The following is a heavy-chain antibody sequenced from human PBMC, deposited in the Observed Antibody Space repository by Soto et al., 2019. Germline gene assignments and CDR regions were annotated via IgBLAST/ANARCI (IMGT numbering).Heavy chain of an antibody. V-gene: IGHV1-69*01. D-gene: IGHD5-12*01. CDR2: IIPIFGKA. Sequence: QVQLVQSGAEVKKPGSSVKVSCKASGGTFSSYAISWVRQAPGQGLEWMGGIIPIFGKANYAQKFQGRVTITADESTSTAYMELSSLRSEDTAVYYCARDGGIVATIDGSYYYYGMDVWGQGTTVTVSS. J-gene: IGHJ6*02. CDR1: GGTFSSYA. CDR3: ARDGGIVATIDGSYYYYGMDV.